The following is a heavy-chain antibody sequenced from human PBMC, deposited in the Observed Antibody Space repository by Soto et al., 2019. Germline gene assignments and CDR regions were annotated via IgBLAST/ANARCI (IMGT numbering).Heavy chain of an antibody. D-gene: IGHD1-1*01. J-gene: IGHJ4*02. V-gene: IGHV3-33*01. Sequence: QVQLVESGGGVVQPGRSLRLSCAASGFTFSSYGMHWVRQAPGKGLEWVAVIWYDGSNKYYADSVKGRFTISRDNSKNTRNRPMNTVRAEDTAVYYCARATSTMGFDYRGQGTLVTVSS. CDR2: IWYDGSNK. CDR3: ARATSTMGFDY. CDR1: GFTFSSYG.